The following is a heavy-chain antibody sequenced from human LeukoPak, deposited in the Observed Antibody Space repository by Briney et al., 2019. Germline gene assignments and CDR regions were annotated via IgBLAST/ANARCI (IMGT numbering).Heavy chain of an antibody. CDR3: AKLITIFGVSINDYFDY. CDR2: ISSSSSYI. V-gene: IGHV3-21*04. CDR1: GFTFSSYS. Sequence: KTGGSLRLSCAASGFTFSSYSMNWVRQAPGKGLEWVSSISSSSSYIYYADSVKGRFTISRDNSKNTLYLLMNSLRAEDTAVYYCAKLITIFGVSINDYFDYWGQGTLVTVSS. D-gene: IGHD3-3*01. J-gene: IGHJ4*02.